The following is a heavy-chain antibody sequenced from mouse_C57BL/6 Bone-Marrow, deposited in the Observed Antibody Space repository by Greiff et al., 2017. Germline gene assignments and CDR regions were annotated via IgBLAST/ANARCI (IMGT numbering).Heavy chain of an antibody. D-gene: IGHD1-1*01. CDR1: GFTFSDFY. Sequence: EVQLVESGGGLVQSGRSLRLSCATSGFTFSDFYMEWVRQAPGKGLEWIAASRNKANDYTTEYSASVKGRFIVSRDTSQSILYLQMNALRAEDTAIYYCARDASSPYYYGSSYWYFDVWGTGTTVTVSS. CDR2: SRNKANDYTT. CDR3: ARDASSPYYYGSSYWYFDV. V-gene: IGHV7-1*01. J-gene: IGHJ1*03.